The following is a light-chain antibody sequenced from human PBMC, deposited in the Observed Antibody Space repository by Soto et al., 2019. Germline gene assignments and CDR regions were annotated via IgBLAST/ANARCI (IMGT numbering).Light chain of an antibody. CDR3: QQYNNWLT. V-gene: IGKV3-15*01. CDR2: GAS. J-gene: IGKJ4*01. Sequence: EIVMTQSPATLSVSPGERATLSCRASQSVSSNLAWYQQKPGQAPRLLIYGASTRATGIPARFSGSGSGTEFTLTISCLPSENFAVYYCQQYNNWLTFGGGTKVEIK. CDR1: QSVSSN.